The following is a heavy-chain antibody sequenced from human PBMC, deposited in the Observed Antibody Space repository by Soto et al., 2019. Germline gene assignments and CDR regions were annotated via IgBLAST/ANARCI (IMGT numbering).Heavy chain of an antibody. CDR2: IHDGGRT. J-gene: IGHJ5*02. CDR1: GGSISTVDYW. D-gene: IGHD7-27*01. CDR3: ARGPSGDKVDA. Sequence: QVQLQESGPGLVKPSQTLSLTCTVSGGSISTVDYWWSWIRQSPDMGLEWNGHIHDGGRTYNNPSLESRVTMAVDTSQSQLALTLCSVSAADTAVYYCARGPSGDKVDAWGQGTLVTVSS. V-gene: IGHV4-30-4*01.